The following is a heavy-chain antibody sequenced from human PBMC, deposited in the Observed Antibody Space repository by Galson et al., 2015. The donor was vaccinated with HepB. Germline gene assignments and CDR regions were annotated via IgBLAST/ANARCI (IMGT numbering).Heavy chain of an antibody. J-gene: IGHJ4*02. CDR1: GFTFSDYY. V-gene: IGHV3-11*01. CDR3: AGYYYDSSGPSDY. CDR2: ISSSGSTI. D-gene: IGHD3-22*01. Sequence: SLRLSCAASGFTFSDYYMSWIRQAPGKGLEWVSYISSSGSTIYYADSVKGRFTISRDNAKNSLYLQMYSLRAEDTAVYYCAGYYYDSSGPSDYWGQGTLVTVSS.